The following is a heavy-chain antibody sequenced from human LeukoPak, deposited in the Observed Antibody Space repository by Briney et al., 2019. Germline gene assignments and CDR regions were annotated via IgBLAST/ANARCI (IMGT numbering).Heavy chain of an antibody. D-gene: IGHD1-26*01. CDR2: ISYDGSNK. J-gene: IGHJ6*03. Sequence: PGGSLRLSCAASGFTFSSYGMHWVRQAPGKGLEWVAVISYDGSNKYYADSVKGRFTISRDNAKSSLYLQMNSLRAEDTAIYYCARDPYNGNYGDSYYYYMDVWGKGTTVTISS. CDR1: GFTFSSYG. V-gene: IGHV3-30*03. CDR3: ARDPYNGNYGDSYYYYMDV.